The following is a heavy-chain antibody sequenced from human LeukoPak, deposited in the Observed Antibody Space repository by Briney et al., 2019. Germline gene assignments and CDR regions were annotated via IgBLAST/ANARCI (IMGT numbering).Heavy chain of an antibody. CDR2: ISAYNGNT. V-gene: IGHV1-18*01. CDR1: GYTFTSYG. J-gene: IGHJ4*02. D-gene: IGHD3-3*01. Sequence: GASVKVSRKASGYTFTSYGISWVRQAPGQGLEWMGWISAYNGNTNYAQKLQGRVTMTTDTSTSTAYMELRSLRSDDTAVYYCARDDIDFWSGYYFDYWGQGTLVTVSS. CDR3: ARDDIDFWSGYYFDY.